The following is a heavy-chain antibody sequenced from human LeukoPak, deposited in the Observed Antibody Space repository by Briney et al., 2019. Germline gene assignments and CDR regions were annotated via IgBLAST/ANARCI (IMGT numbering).Heavy chain of an antibody. D-gene: IGHD6-13*01. Sequence: PGGSLRLSCAASGFTFSGYAMSWVRQAPGKGLEWVSGISASGGSTYYADSVKGRFSVSRDNSKNTLFLQMNSLRAEDTAVYYCASPIATDGLDYWGQGTLVTVSS. J-gene: IGHJ4*02. CDR3: ASPIATDGLDY. CDR2: ISASGGST. CDR1: GFTFSGYA. V-gene: IGHV3-23*01.